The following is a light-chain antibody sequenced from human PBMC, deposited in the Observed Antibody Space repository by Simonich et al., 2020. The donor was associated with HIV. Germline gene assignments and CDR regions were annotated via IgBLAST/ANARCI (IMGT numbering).Light chain of an antibody. CDR3: MQALQTPFT. CDR2: LGS. Sequence: DIVMTQSPLSLPVTPGEPASISCRSSQSLLSSNGYNYLDWYLQKPGQSPQLLIYLGSNRASGVPDRFSGSGPGTDFTLQISRVEAEDVGVYYCMQALQTPFTFGPGTKVDIK. V-gene: IGKV2-28*01. J-gene: IGKJ3*01. CDR1: QSLLSSNGYNY.